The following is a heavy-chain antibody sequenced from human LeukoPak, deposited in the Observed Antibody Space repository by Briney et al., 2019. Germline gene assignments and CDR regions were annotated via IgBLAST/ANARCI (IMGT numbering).Heavy chain of an antibody. J-gene: IGHJ4*02. CDR2: KYYSGST. CDR3: ARGRSYGFDFDS. V-gene: IGHV4-61*01. Sequence: PSETLSPTCDVSGVSINTCCYYWTWIRQPPGKGLEWIGYKYYSGSTRYNSSLRSRLTISLDSSKNQFSLRLTSVTAADTAVYYCARGRSYGFDFDSWGPGTLVIVSS. D-gene: IGHD5-18*01. CDR1: GVSINTCCYY.